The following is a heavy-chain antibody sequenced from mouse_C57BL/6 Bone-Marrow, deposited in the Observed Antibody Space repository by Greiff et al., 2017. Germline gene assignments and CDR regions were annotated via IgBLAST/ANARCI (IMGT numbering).Heavy chain of an antibody. CDR2: IDPENGDT. J-gene: IGHJ3*01. CDR3: TTNYYGSLAWFAY. Sequence: VQLKDSGAELVRPGASVKLSCTASGFNIKDDYMHWVKQRPEQGLEWIGWIDPENGDTEYASKFQGKATITADTSSNTAYLQLSSLTSEDTAVYYCTTNYYGSLAWFAYWGQGTLVTVSA. CDR1: GFNIKDDY. D-gene: IGHD1-1*01. V-gene: IGHV14-4*01.